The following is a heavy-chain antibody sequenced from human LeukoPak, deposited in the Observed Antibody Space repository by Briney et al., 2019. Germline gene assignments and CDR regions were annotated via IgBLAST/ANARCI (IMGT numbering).Heavy chain of an antibody. Sequence: PSETLSLTCTVSGGSISTYYWSWIRQSPGKGLEWIGHIYTSGSTNHNPSLKSRVTMSDDTSKNQFSLKLSSVTAADTAVYYCARHEFPLGATGPHWYFDLWGPGTLVTVSS. CDR3: ARHEFPLGATGPHWYFDL. D-gene: IGHD1-26*01. V-gene: IGHV4-4*09. J-gene: IGHJ2*01. CDR2: IYTSGST. CDR1: GGSISTYY.